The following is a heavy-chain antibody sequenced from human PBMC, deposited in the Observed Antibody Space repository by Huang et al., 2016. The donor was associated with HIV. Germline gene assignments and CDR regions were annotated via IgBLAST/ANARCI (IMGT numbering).Heavy chain of an antibody. Sequence: QVQLQQWGAGLLRPSETLSLTFAVYGGSFSGYYGTWVRQPPGKGLEWIGEINHSESTNYNPSLKSRVPSSVDTSRNQFSLTLTSVTAADTAVYYCARGQGGYYYYYMDVWGKGTTVTVSS. CDR1: GGSFSGYY. CDR3: ARGQGGYYYYYMDV. V-gene: IGHV4-34*01. CDR2: INHSEST. J-gene: IGHJ6*03.